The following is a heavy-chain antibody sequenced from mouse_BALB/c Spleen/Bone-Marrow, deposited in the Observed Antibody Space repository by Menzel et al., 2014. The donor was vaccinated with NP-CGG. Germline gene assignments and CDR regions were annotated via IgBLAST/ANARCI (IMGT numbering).Heavy chain of an antibody. J-gene: IGHJ2*01. CDR1: GFTFSSYW. CDR2: IRLKSDNYAT. V-gene: IGHV6-3*01. Sequence: EVQLQQSGGGSVQPGGSMKLSCVASGFTFSSYWMSWVRQSPEKGLEWVAEIRLKSDNYATHYAESVKGKFTISRDDSKSRLYLQMNSLRAEDTGIYYCTDLGTDYWGQGTTLTVSS. D-gene: IGHD4-1*01. CDR3: TDLGTDY.